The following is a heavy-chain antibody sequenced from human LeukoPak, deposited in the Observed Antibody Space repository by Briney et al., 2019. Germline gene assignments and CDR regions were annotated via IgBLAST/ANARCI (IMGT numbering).Heavy chain of an antibody. CDR2: ISGSGSST. J-gene: IGHJ4*02. V-gene: IGHV3-23*01. CDR1: TFTSTNYT. D-gene: IGHD3-22*01. CDR3: AKDRGTLMVVRTFAS. Sequence: PGGSLRLSCAASTFTSTNYTMSWVRQAPGKGLEWVSSISGSGSSTNYADSVKGRFTISRDNSKNTLYLQMKSLRAEDTAVYYCAKDRGTLMVVRTFASWGQGTLVTVSS.